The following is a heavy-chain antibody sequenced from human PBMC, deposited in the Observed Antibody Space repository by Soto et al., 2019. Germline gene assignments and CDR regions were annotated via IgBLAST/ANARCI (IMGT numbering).Heavy chain of an antibody. CDR3: ARGPYRGLWFDS. D-gene: IGHD4-4*01. Sequence: SETLSLTCTVSGGSISSGDYYWSWIRQPPGKGLEWIGYIYYSGSTYYNPSLKSRVTISVDTSKNQFSLKPSSVTAADTAVYYCARGPYRGLWFDSWGQGTLVTVSS. CDR2: IYYSGST. J-gene: IGHJ5*01. CDR1: GGSISSGDYY. V-gene: IGHV4-30-4*01.